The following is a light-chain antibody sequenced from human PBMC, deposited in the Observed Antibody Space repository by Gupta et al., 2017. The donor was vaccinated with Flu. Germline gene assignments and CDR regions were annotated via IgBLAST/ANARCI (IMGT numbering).Light chain of an antibody. CDR3: QQYYSYPWT. V-gene: IGKV1-8*01. CDR1: QGVSTD. Sequence: AIRMTQSPSSFSASTGDRVTITCRASQGVSTDLAWYQQKPGKAPKLLIYAASTLQSGVPSSFSGSGSGTDFTLTINYLESDDFATYYCQQYYSYPWTFGQGTKVEIK. J-gene: IGKJ1*01. CDR2: AAS.